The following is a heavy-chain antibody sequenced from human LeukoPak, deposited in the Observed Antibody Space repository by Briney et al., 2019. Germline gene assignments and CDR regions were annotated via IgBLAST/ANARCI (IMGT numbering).Heavy chain of an antibody. D-gene: IGHD6-13*01. V-gene: IGHV1-46*01. Sequence: ASVKVSCKASGYTFTSYYMHWVRQAPGQGLEWMGIINPSGGSTSYALKFQGRVTMTRDTSTSTVYMELGSLRSEDTAVYYCARDPEQQLLRGIYYYYGMDVWGQGTTVTVSS. J-gene: IGHJ6*02. CDR2: INPSGGST. CDR3: ARDPEQQLLRGIYYYYGMDV. CDR1: GYTFTSYY.